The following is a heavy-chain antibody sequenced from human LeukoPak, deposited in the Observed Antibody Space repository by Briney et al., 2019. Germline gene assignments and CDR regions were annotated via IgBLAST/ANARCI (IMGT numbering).Heavy chain of an antibody. J-gene: IGHJ5*02. CDR1: GGSISSYY. Sequence: SETLSLTCTVSGGSISSYYWSWIRQPPGKGLEWIGYIYYSGSTNYNPSLKSRVTISVDTSKNQFSLKLSSVTAADTAVYYCARGGAGAIRFDPWGQGTLVTVSS. D-gene: IGHD1-26*01. CDR2: IYYSGST. CDR3: ARGGAGAIRFDP. V-gene: IGHV4-59*01.